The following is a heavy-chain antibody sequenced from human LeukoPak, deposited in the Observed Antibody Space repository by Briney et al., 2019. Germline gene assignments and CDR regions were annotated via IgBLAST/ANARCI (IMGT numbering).Heavy chain of an antibody. J-gene: IGHJ4*02. CDR2: INHSGST. CDR1: GGSFSGYY. CDR3: ARGRGSYSYGRTYYFDY. D-gene: IGHD5-18*01. V-gene: IGHV4-34*01. Sequence: NSSETLSLTCAVYGGSFSGYYWSWIRQPPGKGLEWIGEINHSGSTNYNPSLKSRVTISVDTSKNQFSLKLSSVTAADTAVYYCARGRGSYSYGRTYYFDYWGQGTLVTVSS.